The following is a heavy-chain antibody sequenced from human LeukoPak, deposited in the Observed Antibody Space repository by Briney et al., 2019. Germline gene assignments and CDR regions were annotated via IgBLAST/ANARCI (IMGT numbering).Heavy chain of an antibody. V-gene: IGHV3-7*01. J-gene: IGHJ4*02. CDR3: VKYYHDSSGYSHFDY. CDR2: IKQDGNEE. Sequence: GGSLRLSCAASGFTFSSHWMSWVRQAPGKGLEWVANIKQDGNEEYYVDSVKGRFTISRDNAKNSLYLQMNSLRAEDTAVYYCVKYYHDSSGYSHFDYWGQGTLVTVSS. D-gene: IGHD3-22*01. CDR1: GFTFSSHW.